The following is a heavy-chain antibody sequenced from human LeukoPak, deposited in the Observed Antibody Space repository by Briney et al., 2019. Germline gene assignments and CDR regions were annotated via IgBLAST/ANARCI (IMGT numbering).Heavy chain of an antibody. D-gene: IGHD3-10*01. Sequence: GGSLRLSCAASGFTFSNAWMNWVRQAPGKGLEWVSYISSSSSTIYYADSVKGRFTISRDNAKNSLYLQMNSLRAEDTAVYYCARESLDRGADYWGQGTLVTVSS. J-gene: IGHJ4*02. CDR2: ISSSSSTI. V-gene: IGHV3-48*04. CDR1: GFTFSNAW. CDR3: ARESLDRGADY.